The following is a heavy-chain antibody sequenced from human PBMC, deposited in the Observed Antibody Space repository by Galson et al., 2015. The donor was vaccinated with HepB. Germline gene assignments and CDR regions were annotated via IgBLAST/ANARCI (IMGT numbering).Heavy chain of an antibody. Sequence: SLRLSCAASGFTFSSYAMSWVRQAPGKGLEWVSAISGSGGSTYYADSMKGRFTISRDNSKNTLYLQMNSLRAEDTAVYYCAKDTRMLTMVRGVLDYWGQGTLVTVSS. D-gene: IGHD3-10*01. CDR3: AKDTRMLTMVRGVLDY. V-gene: IGHV3-23*01. CDR1: GFTFSSYA. CDR2: ISGSGGST. J-gene: IGHJ4*02.